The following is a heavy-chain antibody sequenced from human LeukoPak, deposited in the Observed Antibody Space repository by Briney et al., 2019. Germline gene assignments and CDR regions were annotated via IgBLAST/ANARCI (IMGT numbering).Heavy chain of an antibody. Sequence: SETLSLTCAVSGGSISSSNWWSWVRQPPGKGLEWIGEIYHSGSTNYNPSLKSRVTISVDKSKNQFSLKLSSVTAADTAVYYCARVGVGYGGNPSNWFDPWGQGTLVTVSS. CDR2: IYHSGST. CDR1: GGSISSSNW. D-gene: IGHD4-23*01. J-gene: IGHJ5*02. V-gene: IGHV4-4*02. CDR3: ARVGVGYGGNPSNWFDP.